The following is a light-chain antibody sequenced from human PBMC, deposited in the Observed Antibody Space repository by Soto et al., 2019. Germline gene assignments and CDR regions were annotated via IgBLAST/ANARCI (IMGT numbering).Light chain of an antibody. CDR3: QHRANWPLT. J-gene: IGKJ4*01. Sequence: PGERATLSCRASQSVSRNLAWYQQKPGQAPRLLIYDASNRATGIPARFSGSGSGTDFTLTISSLEPEDFALYYCQHRANWPLTFGGGTKVDIK. CDR2: DAS. V-gene: IGKV3-11*01. CDR1: QSVSRN.